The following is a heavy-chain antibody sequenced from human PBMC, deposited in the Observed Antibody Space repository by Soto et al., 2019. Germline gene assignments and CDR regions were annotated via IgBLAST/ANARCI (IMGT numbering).Heavy chain of an antibody. CDR2: ISGSGSSV. J-gene: IGHJ6*02. CDR3: AKGRDSYLSASYFYYGLDV. Sequence: EVELLESGGGLVRPGGSLRLSCAASGFTFSHYVLSWVRQSPERGLEWVSSISGSGSSVYVADSVRGRFIMSRDLSTNTVSLQMNSLRAEDTAVSYCAKGRDSYLSASYFYYGLDVWGQGTTVTVSS. CDR1: GFTFSHYV. D-gene: IGHD3-10*01. V-gene: IGHV3-23*01.